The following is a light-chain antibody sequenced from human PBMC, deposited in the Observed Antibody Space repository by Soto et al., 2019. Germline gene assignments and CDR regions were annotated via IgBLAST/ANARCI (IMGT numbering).Light chain of an antibody. CDR3: SSYTISRTVV. CDR1: SNDVGAYNY. V-gene: IGLV2-14*01. J-gene: IGLJ2*01. CDR2: EVS. Sequence: QSALTQSASVSGSPGQSITISCTGTSNDVGAYNYVSWYQQHPGKAPKLMIYEVSHRPSGVSHRFSGSKSGNTASLTISGLQAEDEADYYCSSYTISRTVVFGGGTKVTVL.